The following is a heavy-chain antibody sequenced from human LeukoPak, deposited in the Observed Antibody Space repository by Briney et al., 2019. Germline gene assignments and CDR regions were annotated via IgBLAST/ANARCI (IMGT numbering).Heavy chain of an antibody. CDR3: ARERVPKKDIVVVPAAHPMRWFDP. D-gene: IGHD2-2*01. CDR1: GGSFSGYY. V-gene: IGHV4-34*01. Sequence: SETLSLTCAVYGGSFSGYYWSWIRQPPGKGLEWIGEISHSGSTNYIPSLKSRVTMSVDTSKNQFSLELRSVTAADTAVYYCARERVPKKDIVVVPAAHPMRWFDPWGQGTLVTVSS. CDR2: ISHSGST. J-gene: IGHJ5*02.